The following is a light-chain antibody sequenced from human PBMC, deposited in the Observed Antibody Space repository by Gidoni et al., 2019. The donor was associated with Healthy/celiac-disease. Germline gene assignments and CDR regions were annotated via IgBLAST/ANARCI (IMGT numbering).Light chain of an antibody. CDR1: KGISSY. CDR2: AAS. CDR3: QQLNSYPYT. Sequence: DIQLNQSPSFLSASVGDRVTITCRASKGISSYLAWYQQKPGKAPKLLIYAASTLQSGVPSRFSGSGSGTEFTLTISSLQPEDFATYYCQQLNSYPYTFGQGTKLEIK. J-gene: IGKJ2*01. V-gene: IGKV1-9*01.